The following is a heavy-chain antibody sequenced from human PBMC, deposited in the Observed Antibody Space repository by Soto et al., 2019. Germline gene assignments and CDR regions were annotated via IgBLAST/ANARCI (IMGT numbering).Heavy chain of an antibody. CDR3: ARARVEGSKAGTKVLVFDY. D-gene: IGHD1-1*01. J-gene: IGHJ4*02. Sequence: QVQLVQSGAEVKKPVSSVKVSCKASGGTFSSYAITWVRQAPGQGLEWMGGIIPIFGTANYAQKFQGRVTITADEATSTAYMELSSLRSEDTAVYYCARARVEGSKAGTKVLVFDYLGQGTLVTVSS. V-gene: IGHV1-69*01. CDR1: GGTFSSYA. CDR2: IIPIFGTA.